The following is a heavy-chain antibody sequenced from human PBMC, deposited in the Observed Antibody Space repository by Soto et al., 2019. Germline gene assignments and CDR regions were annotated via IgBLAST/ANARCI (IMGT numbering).Heavy chain of an antibody. V-gene: IGHV1-18*01. CDR1: GYTFTSYG. CDR3: ARGYCSSTSCWGAFDI. J-gene: IGHJ3*02. D-gene: IGHD2-2*01. CDR2: ISAYNGNT. Sequence: ASVKVSCTASGYTFTSYGISWVRQAPGQGLEWMGWISAYNGNTNYAQKLQGRVTMTTDTSTSTAYMGLRSLRSDDTAVYYCARGYCSSTSCWGAFDIWGQGTMVTV.